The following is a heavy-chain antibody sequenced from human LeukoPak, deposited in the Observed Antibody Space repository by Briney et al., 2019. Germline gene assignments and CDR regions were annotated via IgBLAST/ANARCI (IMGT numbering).Heavy chain of an antibody. D-gene: IGHD5-18*01. J-gene: IGHJ6*04. Sequence: PSETLSLTCTVSGGSISSSSYYWGWIRQPPGKGLEWIGSIDYSGSTYYNTSLKRRVTISVETSKNQFSLRLSSVTGADTGVYYCGSGGLWPINYSGMDVWGEGTTVTVSS. CDR3: GSGGLWPINYSGMDV. CDR2: IDYSGST. CDR1: GGSISSSSYY. V-gene: IGHV4-39*01.